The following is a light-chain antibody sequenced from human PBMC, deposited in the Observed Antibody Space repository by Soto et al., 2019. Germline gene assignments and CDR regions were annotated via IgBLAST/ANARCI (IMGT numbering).Light chain of an antibody. V-gene: IGKV1-5*03. CDR3: QQYNFYPRT. CDR2: KAS. CDR1: QSISSW. Sequence: DIQMTQSPSTLSASVGDRVTITCRASQSISSWLAWYQQKPGKAPNLLIYKASSLDSGVPSRFSGSGSGTEFNLTISSLQPDDFATYYCQQYNFYPRTFGQGTKGEIK. J-gene: IGKJ1*01.